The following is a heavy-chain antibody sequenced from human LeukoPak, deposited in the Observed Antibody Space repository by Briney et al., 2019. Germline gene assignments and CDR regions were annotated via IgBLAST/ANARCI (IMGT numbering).Heavy chain of an antibody. CDR3: ARADVNRSGFDY. V-gene: IGHV4-30-2*01. Sequence: PSETLSLTCAVSGGSISSGGYSWSWIRQPPGKGLEWIGYICHSGSTYYNPSLKSRVTISVDRSKNQFSLKLSSVTAADTAVYYCARADVNRSGFDYWGQGTLVTVSS. J-gene: IGHJ4*02. D-gene: IGHD2/OR15-2a*01. CDR2: ICHSGST. CDR1: GGSISSGGYS.